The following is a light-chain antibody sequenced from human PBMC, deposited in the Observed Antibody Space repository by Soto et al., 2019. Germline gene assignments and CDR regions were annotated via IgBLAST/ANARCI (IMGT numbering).Light chain of an antibody. V-gene: IGKV3-15*01. CDR3: QQYHDWPPIT. J-gene: IGKJ3*01. Sequence: EIVMTQSPATLFVSPGERATLSCRASQTVSDDLAWYQQKPGQAPRLLIYCASTRATDIPARFSGGGSGTEFTLTISSLQSEDSAIYYCQQYHDWPPITFGPGTKVNI. CDR1: QTVSDD. CDR2: CAS.